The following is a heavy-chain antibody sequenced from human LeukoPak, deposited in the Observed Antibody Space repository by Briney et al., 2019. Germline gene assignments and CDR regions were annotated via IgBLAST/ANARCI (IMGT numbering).Heavy chain of an antibody. V-gene: IGHV1-18*01. D-gene: IGHD3-3*01. CDR2: ISAYNGNT. CDR3: ARAPPHTIFGVVIDY. J-gene: IGHJ4*02. Sequence: ASVKVSCKASGYTFTSYGISWVRQAPGQGLEWMGWISAYNGNTNYAQKLQGRVTMTTDTSTSTAYMELRSLRPDDTAVYYCARAPPHTIFGVVIDYWGQGTLVTVSS. CDR1: GYTFTSYG.